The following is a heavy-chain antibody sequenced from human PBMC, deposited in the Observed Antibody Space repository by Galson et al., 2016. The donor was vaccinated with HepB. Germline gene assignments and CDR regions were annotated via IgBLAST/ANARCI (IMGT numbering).Heavy chain of an antibody. Sequence: SLRLSCAASGLNVTSDYMHWVRQAPGKGLEWVSSISATGGSTYYADSLKGRFTISRGNSKDTLFLQMNSLRAEDTAVYYCAKDPYYYGSGASVFDSWGQGTLVTVSS. CDR1: GLNVTSDY. CDR2: ISATGGST. D-gene: IGHD3-10*01. J-gene: IGHJ4*02. CDR3: AKDPYYYGSGASVFDS. V-gene: IGHV3-23*01.